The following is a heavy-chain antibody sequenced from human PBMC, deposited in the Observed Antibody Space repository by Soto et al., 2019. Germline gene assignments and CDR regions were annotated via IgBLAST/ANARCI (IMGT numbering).Heavy chain of an antibody. Sequence: QVQLVQSGAEVKKPGASVKVSCKASGYTFTSYGISWVRQAPGQGLEWMGWISAYNGNTNYAQKLQGRVTMTTDTPTSTAYMELRSLRSDDTAVYYCARGGYDILTGYSNDAFDIWGQGTMVTVSS. CDR1: GYTFTSYG. CDR2: ISAYNGNT. J-gene: IGHJ3*02. CDR3: ARGGYDILTGYSNDAFDI. D-gene: IGHD3-9*01. V-gene: IGHV1-18*01.